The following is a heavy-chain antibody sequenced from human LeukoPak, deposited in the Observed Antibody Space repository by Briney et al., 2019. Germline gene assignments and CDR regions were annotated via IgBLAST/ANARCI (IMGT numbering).Heavy chain of an antibody. J-gene: IGHJ4*02. CDR1: GFTFSSYA. Sequence: GGSLRLSCAASGFTFSSYAMSWVRQAPGRGLEWVSAISASGGNTYYADSVKGRFTISRDNSKNTLHLQMNSLRAEDTALYYCAKDPTIAVAHFDYWGQGTLVTVSS. V-gene: IGHV3-23*01. CDR3: AKDPTIAVAHFDY. CDR2: ISASGGNT. D-gene: IGHD6-19*01.